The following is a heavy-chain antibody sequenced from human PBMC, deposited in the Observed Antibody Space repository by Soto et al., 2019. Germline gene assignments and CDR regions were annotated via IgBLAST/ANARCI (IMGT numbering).Heavy chain of an antibody. CDR2: IYFTGAT. V-gene: IGHV4-31*03. CDR3: ASIPRRGYSYGIDY. D-gene: IGHD2-21*02. Sequence: QVQLQESGPGLVKPSQTRSLTCNVSGASISSGTSYWTWLRQHPGEGLEWIGHIYFTGATYSNPSLRSRLTMSVDTSKNQFSLKLTSVTAADTATYYCASIPRRGYSYGIDYWGQGTLVTVSS. J-gene: IGHJ4*02. CDR1: GASISSGTSY.